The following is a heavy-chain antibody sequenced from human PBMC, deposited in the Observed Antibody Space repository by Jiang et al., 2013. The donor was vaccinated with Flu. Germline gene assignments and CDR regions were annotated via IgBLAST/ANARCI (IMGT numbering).Heavy chain of an antibody. D-gene: IGHD2-8*01. CDR3: AHRRGEWGAFDV. CDR2: LYWGDDE. Sequence: KPTQTLTLTCTFSGFSVDNSGEGVGWIRQPPGKALEWLAMLYWGDDERYRPSLKTRLTITKDTSKNQAVLIMTNVDPADTATYFCAHRRGEWGAFDVWGQGTMVTVSS. J-gene: IGHJ3*01. CDR1: GFSVDNSGEG. V-gene: IGHV2-5*02.